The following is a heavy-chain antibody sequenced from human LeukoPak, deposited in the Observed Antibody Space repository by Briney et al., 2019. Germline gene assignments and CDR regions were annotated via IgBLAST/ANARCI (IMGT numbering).Heavy chain of an antibody. CDR3: ARGRTYYYDTSGYYPSIYYGMDV. Sequence: SETLSLTCAVSGGSFSGYYWYWIRQPPGKGLEWIGEINHGESTNYNPSLKSRATLSVDTSKNQFSLKLTSVTAADTTVYYCARGRTYYYDTSGYYPSIYYGMDVWGQGTTVIVSS. CDR1: GGSFSGYY. J-gene: IGHJ6*02. V-gene: IGHV4-34*01. CDR2: INHGEST. D-gene: IGHD3-22*01.